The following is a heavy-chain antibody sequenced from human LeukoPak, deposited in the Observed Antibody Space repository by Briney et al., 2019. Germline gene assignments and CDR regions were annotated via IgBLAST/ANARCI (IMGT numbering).Heavy chain of an antibody. J-gene: IGHJ3*02. Sequence: PGGALRLACAASGFTFSDYCVSSLRQSPARGLEWVSYIFSNGRTIYYADAVNRRFTMSRDNAKSSLYLQMSSLRAEDTAVYYCASDNRVYGSGSYAFDIWGQGTMVTVSS. V-gene: IGHV3-11*04. CDR2: IFSNGRTI. CDR3: ASDNRVYGSGSYAFDI. D-gene: IGHD3-10*01. CDR1: GFTFSDYC.